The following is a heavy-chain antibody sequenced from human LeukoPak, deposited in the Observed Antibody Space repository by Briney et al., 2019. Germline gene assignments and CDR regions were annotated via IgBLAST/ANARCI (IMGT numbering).Heavy chain of an antibody. CDR1: AFSLNAYN. CDR2: ISYTGTYI. J-gene: IGHJ4*02. CDR3: ARIGVERELAY. D-gene: IGHD1-26*01. Sequence: GGSLRLSCAASAFSLNAYNMNWVRQAPGKGLEWVSSISYTGTYIYYADSVKGRFTISRDNAQNSQYLQMNSLRAEDTAVYYCARIGVERELAYWGQGTLVTVSS. V-gene: IGHV3-21*01.